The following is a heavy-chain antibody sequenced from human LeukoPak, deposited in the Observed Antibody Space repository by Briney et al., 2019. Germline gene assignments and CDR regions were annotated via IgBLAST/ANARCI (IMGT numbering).Heavy chain of an antibody. V-gene: IGHV1-69*13. Sequence: GASVKVSCKASGGTFSSYATSWVRQAPGQGLEWMGGIIPIFGTANYAQKFQGRVTITADESTSTAYMELSSLRSEDTAVYYCARGGYIRPVDLGVDYWGQGTLVTVSS. J-gene: IGHJ4*02. CDR2: IIPIFGTA. D-gene: IGHD3-22*01. CDR3: ARGGYIRPVDLGVDY. CDR1: GGTFSSYA.